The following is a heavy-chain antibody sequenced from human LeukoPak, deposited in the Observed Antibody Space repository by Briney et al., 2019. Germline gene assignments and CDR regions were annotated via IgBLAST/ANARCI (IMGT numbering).Heavy chain of an antibody. D-gene: IGHD3-16*01. Sequence: ASVKVSCKASGYTFTSYGISWVRQAPGQRLEWMGWINAGNGNTKYSQKFQGRVTITRDTSASTAYMELSSLRSEDTAVYYCARLTPWAFDIWGQGTMVTVSS. V-gene: IGHV1-3*01. J-gene: IGHJ3*02. CDR2: INAGNGNT. CDR1: GYTFTSYG. CDR3: ARLTPWAFDI.